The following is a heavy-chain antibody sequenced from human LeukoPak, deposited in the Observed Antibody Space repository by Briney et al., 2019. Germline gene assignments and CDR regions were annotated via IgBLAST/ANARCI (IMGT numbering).Heavy chain of an antibody. CDR2: IKQDGSEK. CDR1: GFTFSSYW. V-gene: IGHV3-7*01. CDR3: ASKRWGYCTNGVCPRGYSYGYYGY. Sequence: GGSLRLSCAASGFTFSSYWMSWVRQAPGKGLEWVANIKQDGSEKYYVDSVKGRFTISRDNAKNSLYLQMNSLRAEDTAVYYCASKRWGYCTNGVCPRGYSYGYYGYWGQGTLVTVSS. D-gene: IGHD2-8*01. J-gene: IGHJ4*02.